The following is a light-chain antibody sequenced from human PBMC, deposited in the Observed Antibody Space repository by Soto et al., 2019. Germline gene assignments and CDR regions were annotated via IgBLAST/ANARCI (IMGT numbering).Light chain of an antibody. CDR3: QQYYNTPYT. CDR1: QSILYSSNNKNY. CDR2: WAS. V-gene: IGKV4-1*01. Sequence: DIVMTQSPDSLAVSLGERATINCKSSQSILYSSNNKNYLAWYQQKPGQPPKLLIYWASTRESGVPDRFSGSGSGTDFTFTISSLQAEDVAVYYCQQYYNTPYTFGQGTKLEIK. J-gene: IGKJ2*01.